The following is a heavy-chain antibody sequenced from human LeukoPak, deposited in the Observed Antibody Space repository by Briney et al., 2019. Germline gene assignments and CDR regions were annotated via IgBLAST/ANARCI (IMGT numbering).Heavy chain of an antibody. CDR2: INPNSGGT. J-gene: IGHJ4*02. V-gene: IGHV1-2*02. CDR3: ARDLSVRDYYDSSGYYFDY. Sequence: ASVKVSCKASGYTFTGYYMHWVRQAPGQGLEWMGWINPNSGGTNYAQKFQGRVTMTRDTSISTAYMELSRLGSDDTAVYYCARDLSVRDYYDSSGYYFDYWGQGTLVTVSS. D-gene: IGHD3-22*01. CDR1: GYTFTGYY.